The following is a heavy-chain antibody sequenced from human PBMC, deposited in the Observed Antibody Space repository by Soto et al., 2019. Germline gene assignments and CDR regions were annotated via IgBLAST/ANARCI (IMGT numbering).Heavy chain of an antibody. CDR3: AKGGAAAGMEYFDL. J-gene: IGHJ2*01. Sequence: EVQVLESGGGLVQPGGSLRLSCAASGFTFSTYAMSWVRQAPGKGLEWVSGISGSGGSTYYADSVKGRFTISRDNSKKTLYLQMSSLRAEDTAVYFCAKGGAAAGMEYFDLWGRGTLVTVSS. CDR1: GFTFSTYA. CDR2: ISGSGGST. V-gene: IGHV3-23*01. D-gene: IGHD6-13*01.